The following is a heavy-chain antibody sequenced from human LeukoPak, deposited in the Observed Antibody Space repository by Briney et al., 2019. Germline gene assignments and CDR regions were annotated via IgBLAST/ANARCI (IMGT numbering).Heavy chain of an antibody. Sequence: QPGGSLRLSCAASGFTFSSYAMSWVRQAPGKGLEWVSAISGSGGSTYYADSVKGRFTISRDNSKNTLYLQMNSLRAEDTAVYYCAKAKHDYSPHWRDYMDVWGKGTTVTVSS. D-gene: IGHD4-11*01. V-gene: IGHV3-23*01. CDR3: AKAKHDYSPHWRDYMDV. CDR1: GFTFSSYA. J-gene: IGHJ6*03. CDR2: ISGSGGST.